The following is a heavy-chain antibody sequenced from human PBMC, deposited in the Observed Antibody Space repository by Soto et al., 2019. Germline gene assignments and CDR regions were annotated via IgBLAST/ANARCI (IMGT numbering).Heavy chain of an antibody. Sequence: PGGSLRLSCAASGFTFSSYGMHWVRQAPGKGLEWVAVISYDGSNKYYADSVKGRFTISRDNSKNTLYLQMNSLRAEDTAVYYWAKDGYYYDSSGLGRSFDYWGQGTLVTVSS. CDR2: ISYDGSNK. V-gene: IGHV3-30*18. CDR3: AKDGYYYDSSGLGRSFDY. D-gene: IGHD3-22*01. CDR1: GFTFSSYG. J-gene: IGHJ4*02.